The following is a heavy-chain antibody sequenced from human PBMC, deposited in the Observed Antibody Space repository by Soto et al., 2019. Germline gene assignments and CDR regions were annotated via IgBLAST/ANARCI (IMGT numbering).Heavy chain of an antibody. J-gene: IGHJ6*02. CDR2: ISGSGGST. V-gene: IGHV3-23*01. Sequence: GGSMRLSCAASGFTFSSYAMSWVRQAPGKGLEWVSAISGSGGSTYYADSVKGRFTISRDNSKNTLYLQMNSLRAEDTAVYYCAKAVYGSGRNYYYYGMDVWGQGTTVTVSS. CDR1: GFTFSSYA. D-gene: IGHD3-10*01. CDR3: AKAVYGSGRNYYYYGMDV.